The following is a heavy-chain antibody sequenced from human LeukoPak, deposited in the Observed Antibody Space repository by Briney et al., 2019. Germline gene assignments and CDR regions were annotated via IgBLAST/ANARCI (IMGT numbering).Heavy chain of an antibody. CDR2: IYTSGST. D-gene: IGHD4-17*01. V-gene: IGHV4-4*07. Sequence: SDTLSLTCTVSGGSISSYYWSWIRQPAGKGLEWIGRIYTSGSTNYNPSLKSRVTMSVDTSKNQFSLKLSSVTAADTAVYYCARDGMTTVTGFDPWDQGTLVTVSS. CDR1: GGSISSYY. J-gene: IGHJ5*02. CDR3: ARDGMTTVTGFDP.